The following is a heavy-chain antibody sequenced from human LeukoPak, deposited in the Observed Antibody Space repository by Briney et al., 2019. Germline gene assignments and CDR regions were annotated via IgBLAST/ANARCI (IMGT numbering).Heavy chain of an antibody. Sequence: GGSLRLSCVGSGFTFSTSAMIWVRQAPGKGLEGVSAIGGCGATYYADSVKGRFTISRDSSRNTLYLQMNSLRAEDTAVYNCARHSSQGTFDNWGQGTLVTVSS. J-gene: IGHJ4*02. CDR1: GFTFSTSA. CDR3: ARHSSQGTFDN. CDR2: IGGCGAT. D-gene: IGHD1-1*01. V-gene: IGHV3-23*01.